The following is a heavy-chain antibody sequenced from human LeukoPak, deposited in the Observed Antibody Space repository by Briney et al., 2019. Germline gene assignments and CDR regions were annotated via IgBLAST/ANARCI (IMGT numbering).Heavy chain of an antibody. CDR1: GGSISSYY. CDR3: ARIHRYCSSGACYVLDN. Sequence: PSETLSLTCTVSGGSISSYYWSWIRQPPGKGLEWIGYIYYSGSTNYNPSLKSRVTISVDTSKNQFSLKLSSVTAADTAVYYCARIHRYCSSGACYVLDNWGQGTLVAVSS. J-gene: IGHJ4*02. CDR2: IYYSGST. V-gene: IGHV4-59*12. D-gene: IGHD2-15*01.